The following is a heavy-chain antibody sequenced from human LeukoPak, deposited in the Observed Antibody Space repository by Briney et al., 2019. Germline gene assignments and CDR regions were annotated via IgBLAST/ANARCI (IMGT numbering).Heavy chain of an antibody. J-gene: IGHJ4*02. CDR1: GFIFSTYG. CDR2: IQFDGSDE. Sequence: PGGSLRLSCAASGFIFSTYGMHWVRQAPGKGLEWVAFIQFDGSDEHYADSVKGRFTISRDNSKNTLYLQMNSLRAEDTSVYYCARGEAYCSSTSCYIGYWGQGTLVTVSS. CDR3: ARGEAYCSSTSCYIGY. D-gene: IGHD2-2*02. V-gene: IGHV3-30*02.